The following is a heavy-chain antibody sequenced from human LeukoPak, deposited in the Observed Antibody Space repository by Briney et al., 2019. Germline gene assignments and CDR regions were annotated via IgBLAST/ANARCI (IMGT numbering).Heavy chain of an antibody. CDR3: AREGEIQWLVGGDWFDP. CDR1: GGSISSYY. D-gene: IGHD6-19*01. CDR2: IYTSGST. Sequence: SETLSLTCTVSGGSISSYYWSWIRQPAGKGLEWIGRIYTSGSTNYNPSLKSRVTMSVDTSKNQFSLKLSSVTAADTAVYYCAREGEIQWLVGGDWFDPWGQGTLVTVSS. V-gene: IGHV4-4*07. J-gene: IGHJ5*02.